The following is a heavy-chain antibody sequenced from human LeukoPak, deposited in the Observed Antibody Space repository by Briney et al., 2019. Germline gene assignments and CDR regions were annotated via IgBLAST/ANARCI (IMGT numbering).Heavy chain of an antibody. CDR1: GGSFSGYY. Sequence: PSETLSLTCAVYGGSFSGYYWSWIRQPPGKGLEWIGEINHSGSTNYNPSLKSRITISVDTSKNQFSLKLSSVTAADTAVYYCARESGATWGHWGQGTLVTVSS. D-gene: IGHD1-1*01. J-gene: IGHJ4*02. CDR3: ARESGATWGH. CDR2: INHSGST. V-gene: IGHV4-34*01.